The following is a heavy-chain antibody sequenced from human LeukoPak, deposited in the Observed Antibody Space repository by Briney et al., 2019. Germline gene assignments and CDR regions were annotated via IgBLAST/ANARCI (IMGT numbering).Heavy chain of an antibody. J-gene: IGHJ3*02. CDR1: GGSISSSNW. D-gene: IGHD3-10*01. Sequence: SETLSLTCAVSGGSISSSNWWSWVRQPPGKGLEWIGEIYHSGSTNYNPSLKSRVTISVDKSKNQFSLKLSSVTAADTAVYYCVRWGETSALRVHAFDIWGQGTMVTVSS. CDR3: VRWGETSALRVHAFDI. CDR2: IYHSGST. V-gene: IGHV4-4*02.